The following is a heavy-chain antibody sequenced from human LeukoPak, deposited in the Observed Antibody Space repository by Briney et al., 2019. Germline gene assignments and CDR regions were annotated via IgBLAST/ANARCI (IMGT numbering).Heavy chain of an antibody. Sequence: WXXXAXXXXXEWRGXXXPNSGGTNYAQKFQGWVTMTRDTSISTAYMELSRLRSDDTAVYYCAREVDYGSGSYSYGMDVCGKGTTVTVSS. CDR3: AREVDYGSGSYSYGMDV. J-gene: IGHJ6*04. D-gene: IGHD3-10*01. V-gene: IGHV1-2*04. CDR2: XXPNSGGT.